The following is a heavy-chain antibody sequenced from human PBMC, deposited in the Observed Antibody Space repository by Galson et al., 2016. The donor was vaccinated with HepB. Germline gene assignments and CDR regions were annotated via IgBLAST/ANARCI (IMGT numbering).Heavy chain of an antibody. V-gene: IGHV4-4*02. J-gene: IGHJ5*02. Sequence: SETLSLTCAVSSASITTAHWWSWVRQTPGKGLEWIGEVYHSGGTNYNPPLKSRVTMSVDKSNNQFFLNLTSVTAADTGVYYCARKGGTTGTTWGWNDTWGQGRLVTVSS. CDR2: VYHSGGT. CDR3: ARKGGTTGTTWGWNDT. D-gene: IGHD1-1*01. CDR1: SASITTAHW.